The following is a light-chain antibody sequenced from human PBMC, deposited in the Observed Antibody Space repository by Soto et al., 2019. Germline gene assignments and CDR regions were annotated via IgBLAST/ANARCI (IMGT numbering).Light chain of an antibody. CDR3: QQRINWPET. J-gene: IGKJ1*01. V-gene: IGKV3-11*01. Sequence: EIVLTQSPATLSLSPGETATLSCRASQSVTRYLAWYQQKPGQAPRLLIYDTSNRATGIPARFSGSGSGTDFTLTISSLEPEDFAVYYCQQRINWPETFGLGTKVDIK. CDR2: DTS. CDR1: QSVTRY.